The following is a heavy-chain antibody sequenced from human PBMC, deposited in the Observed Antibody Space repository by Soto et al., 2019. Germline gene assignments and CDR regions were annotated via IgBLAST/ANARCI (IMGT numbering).Heavy chain of an antibody. Sequence: GGSLRLSCAASGFTFSTYGMHWVRQAPGKGLEWVAAMSYDGTKQYYVDSVKGRFTISRDNSRNTLFLQLNSLRDEDTAVYYCAKEYGSTWIDHWGQGTPGTVSS. V-gene: IGHV3-30*18. CDR3: AKEYGSTWIDH. J-gene: IGHJ4*02. CDR1: GFTFSTYG. CDR2: MSYDGTKQ. D-gene: IGHD6-13*01.